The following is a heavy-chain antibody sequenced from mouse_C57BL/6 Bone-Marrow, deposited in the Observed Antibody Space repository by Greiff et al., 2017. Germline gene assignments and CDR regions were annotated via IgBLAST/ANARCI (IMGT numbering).Heavy chain of an antibody. CDR3: TRIPYSNYECAMDY. CDR1: GFTFSDAW. V-gene: IGHV6-6*01. Sequence: EVKLVESGGGLVQPGGSMKLSCAASGFTFSDAWMDWVRQSPEKGLEWVAEIRNKANNHATYYAESVKGRFTISRDDSKSSVYLQMNSLRAEDTGIYYCTRIPYSNYECAMDYWGQGTSVTVSS. J-gene: IGHJ4*01. CDR2: IRNKANNHAT. D-gene: IGHD2-5*01.